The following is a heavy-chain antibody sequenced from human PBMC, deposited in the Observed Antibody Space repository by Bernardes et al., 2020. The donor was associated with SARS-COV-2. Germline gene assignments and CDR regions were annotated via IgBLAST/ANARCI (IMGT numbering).Heavy chain of an antibody. CDR2: KTISGLT. J-gene: IGHJ4*01. D-gene: IGHD1-1*01. CDR3: VGGLNGPHEND. CDR1: GASITIGY. V-gene: IGHV4-59*01. Sequence: SETLSLTCTVSGASITIGYWSWVRRPPGKGLEWIAYKTISGLTKYSYNPSFQGRIFMSLDTSKNEVSLNLTSVTTADTAVYYCVGGLNGPHENDWGHGTLVTVSS.